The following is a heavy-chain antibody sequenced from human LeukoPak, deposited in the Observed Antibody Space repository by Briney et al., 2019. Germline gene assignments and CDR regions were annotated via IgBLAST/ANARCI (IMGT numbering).Heavy chain of an antibody. D-gene: IGHD3-10*01. V-gene: IGHV3-23*01. CDR2: ISGSGGST. Sequence: GGTLRLSCAASGFTFSSYGMSWVRQAPGKGLEWVSAISGSGGSTYYADSVKGRFTISRDNSKNTLYLQMNSLRAEDTAVYYCAKDLGSYYYGSGSYPFDYWGQGTLVTVSS. CDR1: GFTFSSYG. J-gene: IGHJ4*02. CDR3: AKDLGSYYYGSGSYPFDY.